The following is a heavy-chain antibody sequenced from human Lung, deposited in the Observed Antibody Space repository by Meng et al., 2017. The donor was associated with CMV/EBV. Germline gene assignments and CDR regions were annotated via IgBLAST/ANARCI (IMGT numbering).Heavy chain of an antibody. J-gene: IGHJ4*02. CDR1: GVSISSNIR. Sequence: QVQLQESGPGLVKPSGTLSLTCGVSGVSISSNIRWTWVRQPPGKGLEWIGDIDDSGSTNYNPSLNSRISISLDKSKNLFSLKVNSVTAADTAVYYCARGKQDAWELLAYWGQGALVTVSS. D-gene: IGHD1-26*01. CDR3: ARGKQDAWELLAY. CDR2: IDDSGST. V-gene: IGHV4-4*02.